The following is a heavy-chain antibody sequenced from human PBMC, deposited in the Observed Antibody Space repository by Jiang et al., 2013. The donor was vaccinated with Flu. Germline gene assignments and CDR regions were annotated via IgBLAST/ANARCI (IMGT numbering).Heavy chain of an antibody. CDR3: ARDRSMYYFDSGGSNYFDP. D-gene: IGHD3-22*01. CDR1: GGSISSSTYY. J-gene: IGHJ5*02. V-gene: IGHV4-39*02. CDR2: VYYTGTT. Sequence: LLKPSETLSLTCTVSGGSISSSTYYWGWIRQPPGKGLEWIGSVYYTGTTYYNPSLTSRVTMSADMSKNQFSLNLTSVTAADTAVYFCARDRSMYYFDSGGSNYFDPWGQGTLVTVSS.